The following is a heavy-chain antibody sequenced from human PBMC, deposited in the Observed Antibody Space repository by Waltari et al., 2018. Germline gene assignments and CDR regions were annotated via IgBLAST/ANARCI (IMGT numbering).Heavy chain of an antibody. Sequence: QVQLVESGGGVVQPGRSLRLSCAASGFTSSSYGMHWVRQAPGKGLEWVAVISYDGSNKYYADSVKGRFTISRDNSKNTLYLQMNSLRAEDTAVYYCWGVAAPNTYFDYWGQGTLVTVSS. D-gene: IGHD6-6*01. CDR1: GFTSSSYG. CDR3: WGVAAPNTYFDY. J-gene: IGHJ4*02. CDR2: ISYDGSNK. V-gene: IGHV3-30*03.